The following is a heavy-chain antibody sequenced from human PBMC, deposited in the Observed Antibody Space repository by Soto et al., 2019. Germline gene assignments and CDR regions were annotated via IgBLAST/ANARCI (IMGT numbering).Heavy chain of an antibody. J-gene: IGHJ6*02. CDR2: IWYDGSNK. D-gene: IGHD2-2*01. Sequence: GGSLRLSCAASGFTFSSYGMHWVRQAPGKGLEWVAVIWYDGSNKYYADSVKGRFTISRDNSKNTLYLQMNSLRAEDTAVYYCAREDVGPAAIQHYYYGMDVWGQGTTVTVSS. CDR3: AREDVGPAAIQHYYYGMDV. CDR1: GFTFSSYG. V-gene: IGHV3-33*01.